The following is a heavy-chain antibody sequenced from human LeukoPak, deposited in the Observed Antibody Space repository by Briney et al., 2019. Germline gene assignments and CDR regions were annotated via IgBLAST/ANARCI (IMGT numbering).Heavy chain of an antibody. V-gene: IGHV3-48*04. D-gene: IGHD3-9*01. J-gene: IGHJ5*02. Sequence: PGGSPRLSCAASGFTFSSYSMNWVRQAPGKGLEWVSYISSSGSTIYYADSVKGRFTISRDNAKNSLYLQMNSLRAEDTAVYYCARGRSYYDILTGYYYWFDPWGQGTLVTVSS. CDR3: ARGRSYYDILTGYYYWFDP. CDR1: GFTFSSYS. CDR2: ISSSGSTI.